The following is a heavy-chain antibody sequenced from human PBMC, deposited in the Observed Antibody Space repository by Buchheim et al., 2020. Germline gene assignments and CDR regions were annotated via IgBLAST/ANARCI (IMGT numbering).Heavy chain of an antibody. Sequence: EVQLVESGGGLVKPGGPLRLSCAASGFTFSSYSMNWVRQAPGKGLEWVSSISSSSSYIYYADSVKGRFTISRDNAKNSLYLQMNSLRAEDTAVYYCANEYSSSGYYYYYGMDVWGQGTT. CDR2: ISSSSSYI. J-gene: IGHJ6*02. D-gene: IGHD6-6*01. CDR1: GFTFSSYS. V-gene: IGHV3-21*01. CDR3: ANEYSSSGYYYYYGMDV.